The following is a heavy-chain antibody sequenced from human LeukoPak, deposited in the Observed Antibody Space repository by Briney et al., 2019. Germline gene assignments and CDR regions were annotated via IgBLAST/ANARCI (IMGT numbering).Heavy chain of an antibody. Sequence: GGSLRLSCAASGLNLNIYNMNWVRQAPGKGLEWGSSNSTSSSYIYYADSVKGRFTIPRDDAKNSLYLLMNGLRAEDTAVYYCARDVSSSKFDYWGQGTLVTVSS. CDR3: ARDVSSSKFDY. CDR2: NSTSSSYI. J-gene: IGHJ4*02. V-gene: IGHV3-21*01. CDR1: GLNLNIYN. D-gene: IGHD6-6*01.